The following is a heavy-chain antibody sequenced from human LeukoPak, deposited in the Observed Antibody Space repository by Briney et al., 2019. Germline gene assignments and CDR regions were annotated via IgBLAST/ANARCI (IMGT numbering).Heavy chain of an antibody. V-gene: IGHV3-7*01. CDR1: GFTFSTYW. D-gene: IGHD3-22*01. CDR3: ARDLYYFESSGYYASDN. CDR2: INQDGTEK. J-gene: IGHJ4*02. Sequence: GGSLTLSCEASGFTFSTYWMSWVRQAPGKGLEWVGNINQDGTEKHFVDSMRGRFTISRDNAKNSLVLQMNSLTDEDTAMYFCARDLYYFESSGYYASDNWGQGTLVTVSS.